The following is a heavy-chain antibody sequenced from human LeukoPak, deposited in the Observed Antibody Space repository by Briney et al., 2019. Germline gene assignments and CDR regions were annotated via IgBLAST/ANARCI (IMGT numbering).Heavy chain of an antibody. Sequence: SETLSLTCAVYGGSLSGYYWSWIRQPPGKGLEWIGEINHSGSTNYNPSLKSRVTISVDTSKNQFSLKLSSVTAADTAVYYCARGRPAVVDYWGQGTLVTVSS. CDR3: ARGRPAVVDY. J-gene: IGHJ4*02. D-gene: IGHD6-19*01. CDR2: INHSGST. CDR1: GGSLSGYY. V-gene: IGHV4-34*01.